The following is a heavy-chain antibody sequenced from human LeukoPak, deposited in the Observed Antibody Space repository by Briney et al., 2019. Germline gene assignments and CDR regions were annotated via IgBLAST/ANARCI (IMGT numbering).Heavy chain of an antibody. D-gene: IGHD3-22*01. CDR2: INPSGGST. Sequence: ASVKVSCKASGYAFTSYYMHWVRQAPGQGLEWMGIINPSGGSTSYAQKFQGRVTMTRDMSTSTVYMELSSLRSEDTAVYYCARDSSGYYNRVRAFDIWGQGTMVTVSS. CDR3: ARDSSGYYNRVRAFDI. J-gene: IGHJ3*02. V-gene: IGHV1-46*01. CDR1: GYAFTSYY.